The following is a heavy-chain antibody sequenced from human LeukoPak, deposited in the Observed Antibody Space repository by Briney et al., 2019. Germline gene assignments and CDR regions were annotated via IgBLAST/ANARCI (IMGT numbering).Heavy chain of an antibody. CDR2: IYTSGST. D-gene: IGHD2-2*01. V-gene: IGHV4-4*07. CDR1: GGSISSYY. J-gene: IGHJ5*02. CDR3: ARDARIVVVPAAMREAPNWFDP. Sequence: SETLSLTCIVSGGSISSYYWSWIRQPAGKGLEWIGRIYTSGSTNYNPSLKSRVTMSVDTSKNQFSLKLSSVTAADTAVYYCARDARIVVVPAAMREAPNWFDPWGQGTLVTVSS.